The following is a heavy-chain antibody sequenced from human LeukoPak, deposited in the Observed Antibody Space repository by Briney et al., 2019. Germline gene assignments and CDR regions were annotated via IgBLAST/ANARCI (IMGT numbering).Heavy chain of an antibody. Sequence: PSETLSLTCSVSGGSVSSGGYHWSWIRQPPGKGLEWIGYIYHSGSANYNPSLKSRVTISVDTSKNHFSLNLSSVTAADTAVYYCARGIRGIGTYYFDYWGQGTLVTVSS. CDR2: IYHSGSA. V-gene: IGHV4-61*03. CDR3: ARGIRGIGTYYFDY. J-gene: IGHJ4*02. CDR1: GGSVSSGGYH. D-gene: IGHD1-14*01.